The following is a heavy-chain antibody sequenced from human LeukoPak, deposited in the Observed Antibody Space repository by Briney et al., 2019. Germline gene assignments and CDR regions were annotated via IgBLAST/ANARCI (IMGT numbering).Heavy chain of an antibody. CDR1: GFTFSSYS. CDR3: ASRSSIWSGYQDTLYYFDS. Sequence: PGGSLRLSCAASGFTFSSYSMNWVRQAPGKGLEWVSSISSSSSYIYYADSVKGRFTISRDNAKNSLYLQMNSLRAEDTAVYYCASRSSIWSGYQDTLYYFDSWGQGTLVTVSS. CDR2: ISSSSSYI. V-gene: IGHV3-21*01. D-gene: IGHD3-3*01. J-gene: IGHJ4*02.